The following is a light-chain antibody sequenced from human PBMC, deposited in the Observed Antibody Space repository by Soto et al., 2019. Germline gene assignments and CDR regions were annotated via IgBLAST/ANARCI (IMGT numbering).Light chain of an antibody. CDR2: WAS. V-gene: IGKV4-1*01. CDR1: QSVLYSSNNKNY. Sequence: DIVMTQSPDSLAVSLGERATINCKSSQSVLYSSNNKNYLAWYQQKPGQPPKLLIYWASTRESGVPDRFSGRGSVTDFTLTISSLQAEDVAVYYCQQYYSTLTFGGGTKVEIK. J-gene: IGKJ4*01. CDR3: QQYYSTLT.